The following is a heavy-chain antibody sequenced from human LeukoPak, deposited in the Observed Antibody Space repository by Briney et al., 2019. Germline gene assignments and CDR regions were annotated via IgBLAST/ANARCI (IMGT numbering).Heavy chain of an antibody. CDR1: GGTFSSYA. J-gene: IGHJ2*01. Sequence: SVKVSCKASGGTFSSYAISWVRQAPGQGLEWMGGIIPIFGTANYAQKVQGRVTSTADESTSTAYMELSSPRSEDTAVYYCGSTTVVTPLSPDWYFDLWGRGTLVTVSS. V-gene: IGHV1-69*13. D-gene: IGHD4-23*01. CDR2: IIPIFGTA. CDR3: GSTTVVTPLSPDWYFDL.